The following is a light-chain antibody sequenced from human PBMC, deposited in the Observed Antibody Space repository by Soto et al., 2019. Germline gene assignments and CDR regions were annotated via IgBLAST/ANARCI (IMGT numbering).Light chain of an antibody. J-gene: IGKJ4*01. V-gene: IGKV1-39*01. CDR2: AAS. CDR3: QQSYGSPLT. Sequence: DMAMTPSPSSLSAFVGDRVTITCRASQSISNYLNWYQHKPGKVPKLLIYAASSLQSGGPTRFSGSGSGTDFTLAINSLQPEDFATYYCQQSYGSPLTFGGGTKIEIK. CDR1: QSISNY.